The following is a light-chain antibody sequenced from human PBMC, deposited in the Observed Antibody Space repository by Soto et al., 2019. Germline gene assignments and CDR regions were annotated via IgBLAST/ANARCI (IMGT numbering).Light chain of an antibody. CDR1: SSDVGSYNR. CDR2: EVS. CDR3: SLYTSSSTYV. V-gene: IGLV2-18*01. Sequence: SVLTQPPSLSGSLGQSVTISYTGTSSDVGSYNRVSWYQQPPGTAPRLMIYEVSNRPSGVPDRFSGSKSGNTASLTISGLQAEDEADYYCSLYTSSSTYVFGTGTKVTVL. J-gene: IGLJ1*01.